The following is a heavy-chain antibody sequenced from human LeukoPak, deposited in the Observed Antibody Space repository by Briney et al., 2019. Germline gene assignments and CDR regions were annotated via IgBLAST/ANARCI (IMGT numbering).Heavy chain of an antibody. CDR2: LTGSGGTT. V-gene: IGHV3-23*01. J-gene: IGHJ4*02. CDR1: GFTFSSYV. D-gene: IGHD6-19*01. CDR3: AKDGTPRAVAGIPGDY. Sequence: GGSLRLSCAASGFTFSSYVMSWVRQAPGKGLEWVSALTGSGGTTYYGDSVKGRFTISRDNSKNTLYLQMNSLRAEDTAVYYCAKDGTPRAVAGIPGDYWGQGTLVTVSS.